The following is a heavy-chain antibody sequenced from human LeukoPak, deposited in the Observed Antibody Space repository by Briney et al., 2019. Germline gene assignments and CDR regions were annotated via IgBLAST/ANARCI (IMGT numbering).Heavy chain of an antibody. CDR2: INPNSDGT. CDR1: GYTFTGYY. J-gene: IGHJ4*02. V-gene: IGHV1-2*02. CDR3: ASQEGIAVAGTLDY. Sequence: ASVKVSCKASGYTFTGYYLHWVRQAPGQGLEWMGWINPNSDGTNYAQKFQGRVTMTRDTSISTAYMELSRLRSDDTAVYYCASQEGIAVAGTLDYWGQGTLVTVSS. D-gene: IGHD6-19*01.